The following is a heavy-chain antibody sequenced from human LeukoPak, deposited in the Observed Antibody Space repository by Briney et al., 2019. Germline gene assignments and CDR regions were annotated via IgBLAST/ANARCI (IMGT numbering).Heavy chain of an antibody. V-gene: IGHV4-34*01. D-gene: IGHD1-26*01. CDR3: ARDPVGGSTIFDY. CDR2: INHSGST. Sequence: SETLSLTCAVHGGSFSGYYWSWIRQPPGKGLEWIGEINHSGSTNYNPSLKSRVTISVDTSKNQFSLKLSSVTAADTAVYYCARDPVGGSTIFDYWGQGTLVTVSS. J-gene: IGHJ4*02. CDR1: GGSFSGYY.